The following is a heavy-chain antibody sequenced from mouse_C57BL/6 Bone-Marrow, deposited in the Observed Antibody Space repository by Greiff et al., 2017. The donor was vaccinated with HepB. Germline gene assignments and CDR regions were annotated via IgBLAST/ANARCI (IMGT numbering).Heavy chain of an antibody. CDR2: IYPYNDGT. D-gene: IGHD1-1*01. V-gene: IGHV1-14*01. J-gene: IGHJ4*01. Sequence: VQLQQSGPELVKPGASVKMSCKASGYTFTSYVMHWVKQKPGQGLEWIGYIYPYNDGTKYNEKFKGKATLASDKSSSTAYMELSSLTSEDSAVYYCARQGYGSSYRYAMDYWGQGTSVTVSS. CDR1: GYTFTSYV. CDR3: ARQGYGSSYRYAMDY.